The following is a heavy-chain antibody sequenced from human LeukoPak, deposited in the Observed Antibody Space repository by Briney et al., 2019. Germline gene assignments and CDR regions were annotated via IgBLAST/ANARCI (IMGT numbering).Heavy chain of an antibody. Sequence: AGGSLRLSCAASGFTFSSYAMSWVRQAPGKGLEWVSAISGSGGSTYYADSVKGRFTISRDNSKNTLYLQMNSLRAEDTAVYYCAKDIVVVVAATFWFDPWGQGTLVTVSS. CDR1: GFTFSSYA. CDR3: AKDIVVVVAATFWFDP. V-gene: IGHV3-23*01. J-gene: IGHJ5*02. CDR2: ISGSGGST. D-gene: IGHD2-15*01.